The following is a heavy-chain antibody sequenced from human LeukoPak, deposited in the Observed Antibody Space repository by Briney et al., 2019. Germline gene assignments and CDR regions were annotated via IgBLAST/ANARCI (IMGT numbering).Heavy chain of an antibody. CDR3: GRVWGYYDSSGYPHQYYFDY. J-gene: IGHJ4*02. CDR2: IYHSGST. V-gene: IGHV4-34*01. D-gene: IGHD3-22*01. CDR1: GGSFSGYY. Sequence: SETLSLTCAVYGGSFSGYYWSWIRQPPGKGLEWIGSIYHSGSTYYNPSLKSRVTISVDTSKNQFSLKLSSVTAADTAVYYCGRVWGYYDSSGYPHQYYFDYWGQGTLVTVSS.